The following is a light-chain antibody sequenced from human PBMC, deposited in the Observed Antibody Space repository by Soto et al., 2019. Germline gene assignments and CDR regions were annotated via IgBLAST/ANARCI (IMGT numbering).Light chain of an antibody. CDR3: PLVTTYTRT. Sequence: IGWTSSPTTRSLSRGEGATLSCRASQSISSNLDWYQQKPGQTPRLXIYGASTRATFSPAKLSGSGSGTQFPLTCCSLHPKAFATYPCPLVTTYTRTFGGGTKVEIK. J-gene: IGKJ4*01. CDR2: GAS. V-gene: IGKV3-15*01. CDR1: QSISSN.